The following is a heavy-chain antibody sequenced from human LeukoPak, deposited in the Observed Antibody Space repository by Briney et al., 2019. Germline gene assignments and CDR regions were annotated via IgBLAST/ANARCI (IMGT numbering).Heavy chain of an antibody. J-gene: IGHJ3*02. V-gene: IGHV5-51*01. CDR1: GYSFTSYW. CDR3: ARRERGYSYGRGAFDI. Sequence: GESLKISCKGSGYSFTSYWIGWVRQMPGKGLEWMGIIYPGDSDTRYSPSFQGQVTISADKSISTAYLQWSSLKASDTAVYYCARRERGYSYGRGAFDIWGQGTMVTVSS. CDR2: IYPGDSDT. D-gene: IGHD5-18*01.